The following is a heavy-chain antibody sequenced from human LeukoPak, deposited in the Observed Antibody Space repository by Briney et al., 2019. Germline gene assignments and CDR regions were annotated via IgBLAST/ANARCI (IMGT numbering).Heavy chain of an antibody. CDR2: IYYSGST. CDR1: VGSVSSGSYY. J-gene: IGHJ3*02. D-gene: IGHD2-2*02. Sequence: SETLSLTCTVSVGSVSSGSYYWSWIRQPPGKGLECIGYIYYSGSTNYNPSLKSRVTISVDTSKNQFSLKLSSVTAADTAVYYCARDCSSTSCYSAFDIWGQGTMVTVSS. CDR3: ARDCSSTSCYSAFDI. V-gene: IGHV4-61*01.